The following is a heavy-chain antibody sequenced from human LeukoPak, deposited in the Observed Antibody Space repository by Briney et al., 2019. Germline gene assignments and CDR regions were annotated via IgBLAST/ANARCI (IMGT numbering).Heavy chain of an antibody. CDR1: GGSISSGGYY. J-gene: IGHJ4*02. Sequence: PSETLSLTCAVSGGSISSGGYYWSWIRQPPGKGLEWIGYIYYSGSTNYNPSLKSRVTISVDTSKNQFSLKLSSVTAADTAVYYCARASSSSWSPGYFDYWGQGTLVTVSS. CDR2: IYYSGST. V-gene: IGHV4-61*08. D-gene: IGHD6-13*01. CDR3: ARASSSSWSPGYFDY.